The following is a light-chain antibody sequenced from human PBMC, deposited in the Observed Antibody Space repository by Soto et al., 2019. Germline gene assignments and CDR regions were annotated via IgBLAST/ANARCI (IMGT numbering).Light chain of an antibody. CDR3: QQSYRTPLT. J-gene: IGKJ4*01. V-gene: IGKV1-39*01. Sequence: DIQMTQSPSSLSASVGDRVTITCRASQSIRSNLNWYQQKPGKAPKLLIYAASSLQSGVPSRFSGSGSGTDFTLTISSLQAEDFASFYCQQSYRTPLTFGGGTKVEIK. CDR2: AAS. CDR1: QSIRSN.